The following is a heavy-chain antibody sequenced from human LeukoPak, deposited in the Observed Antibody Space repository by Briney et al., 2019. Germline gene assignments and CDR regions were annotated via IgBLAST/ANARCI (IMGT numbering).Heavy chain of an antibody. D-gene: IGHD3-9*01. Sequence: PSETLSLTCTVSGGSIRSSSYYWGWIRQPPGKGLEWIGSIYYIGGTNYNPSLKSRVTISVDTSKKQFSLKLSSVTASDTAVYYCASVGKYYDLLTSFQRGPDAFDIWGQGTMVTVSS. CDR2: IYYIGGT. V-gene: IGHV4-39*01. J-gene: IGHJ3*02. CDR1: GGSIRSSSYY. CDR3: ASVGKYYDLLTSFQRGPDAFDI.